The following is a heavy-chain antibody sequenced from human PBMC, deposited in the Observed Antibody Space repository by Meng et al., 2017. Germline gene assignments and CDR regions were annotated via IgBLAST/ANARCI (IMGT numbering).Heavy chain of an antibody. D-gene: IGHD4-23*01. V-gene: IGHV3-30*01. CDR2: ISYDGSNK. J-gene: IGHJ4*02. Sequence: GESLKISCAASGFTFSSYAMHWVRQAPGKGLEWVAVISYDGSNKYYADSVKGRFTISRDNSKNTLYLQMNSLRAEDTAVYYCARERRGGNSVDYWGQGTLVTVSS. CDR3: ARERRGGNSVDY. CDR1: GFTFSSYA.